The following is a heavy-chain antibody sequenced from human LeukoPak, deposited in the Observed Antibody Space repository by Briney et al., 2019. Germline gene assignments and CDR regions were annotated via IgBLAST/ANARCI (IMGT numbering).Heavy chain of an antibody. CDR2: ISAYNGNT. V-gene: IGHV1-18*01. J-gene: IGHJ6*03. Sequence: ASVKVSCKASGYTFTSYGISWVRQAPGQGLEWMGWISAYNGNTNYAQKLQGRVTMTTDTSTSTAYMELRSLRSDDTAVYYCARDGSGSYYLYYYYYMDVWGKGTTVTVSS. CDR3: ARDGSGSYYLYYYYYMDV. D-gene: IGHD1-26*01. CDR1: GYTFTSYG.